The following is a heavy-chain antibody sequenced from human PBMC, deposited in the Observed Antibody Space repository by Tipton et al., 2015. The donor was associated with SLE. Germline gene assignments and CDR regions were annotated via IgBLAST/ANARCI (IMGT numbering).Heavy chain of an antibody. CDR3: AKDRRETYDHVWGSYPPYDAFDI. Sequence: SLRLSCAASGFTVSSNYMTWVRQAPGKGLEWVSVIYSGGSTHYADSVKGRFTISRDNYKNTLYLQMNSLRAEDTAVYYCAKDRRETYDHVWGSYPPYDAFDIWGQGTMVTVSS. J-gene: IGHJ3*02. CDR2: IYSGGST. CDR1: GFTVSSNY. V-gene: IGHV3-53*01. D-gene: IGHD3-16*02.